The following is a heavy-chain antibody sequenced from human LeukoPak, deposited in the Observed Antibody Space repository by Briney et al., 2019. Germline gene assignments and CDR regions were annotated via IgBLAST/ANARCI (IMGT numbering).Heavy chain of an antibody. Sequence: SETLSFTCTVSGGFISNYYWSWIRKPAGKGLGGIGRIHNSGNTLYNPSLKSRGTMSVDTSKNQFSLKLSSATAADTAVYCCARGPPHGGTYFDSWGQGTLVTVSS. CDR1: GGFISNYY. CDR2: IHNSGNT. V-gene: IGHV4-4*07. CDR3: ARGPPHGGTYFDS. J-gene: IGHJ4*02. D-gene: IGHD2-15*01.